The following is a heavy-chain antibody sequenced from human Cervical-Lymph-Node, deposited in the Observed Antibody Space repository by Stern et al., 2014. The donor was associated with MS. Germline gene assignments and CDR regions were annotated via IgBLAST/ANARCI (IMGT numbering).Heavy chain of an antibody. CDR3: ATAIAVAGYFDY. CDR1: GFTFSSYA. D-gene: IGHD6-19*01. V-gene: IGHV3-23*04. CDR2: ISGSVGST. Sequence: EVQLVESGGGLVQPGDSLRLSCAASGFTFSSYAMSWVRQAPGKGLEWVSAISGSVGSTYYADRVKGRFTNSRDNPKNTLYLQMNSLRAEDTAVDYCATAIAVAGYFDYWGQGTMVTVSS. J-gene: IGHJ4*02.